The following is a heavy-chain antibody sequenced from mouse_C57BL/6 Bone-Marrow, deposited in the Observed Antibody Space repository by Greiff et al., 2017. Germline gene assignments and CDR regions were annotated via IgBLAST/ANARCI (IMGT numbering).Heavy chain of an antibody. Sequence: EVQLQQSGTVLARPGASVKMSCKTSGYTFTSYWMHWVKQRPGQGLEWIGAIYPGNSDTSYNQKFKGKAKLTAVTSASTAYMELSSLTNEDSAVYYCTRSTADGYYSFADWGKGTLVTVS. J-gene: IGHJ3*01. CDR2: IYPGNSDT. CDR3: TRSTADGYYSFAD. V-gene: IGHV1-5*01. D-gene: IGHD2-3*01. CDR1: GYTFTSYW.